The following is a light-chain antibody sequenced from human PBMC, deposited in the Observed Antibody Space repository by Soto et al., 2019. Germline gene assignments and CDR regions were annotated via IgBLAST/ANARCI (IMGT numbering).Light chain of an antibody. V-gene: IGKV3-15*01. Sequence: EIVMTQSPATLSVSPGERATLSCRASQSLSSNLAWYQQKPGQAPRLLIYGASTRATGIPARFSGSGSGKDFNLTISSLQSEDFAVYYCKQYNNCPKTFGQGTKVDIK. CDR3: KQYNNCPKT. CDR2: GAS. CDR1: QSLSSN. J-gene: IGKJ1*01.